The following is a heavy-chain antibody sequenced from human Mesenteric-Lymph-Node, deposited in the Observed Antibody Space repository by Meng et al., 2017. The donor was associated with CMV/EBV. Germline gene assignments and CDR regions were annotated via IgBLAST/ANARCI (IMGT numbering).Heavy chain of an antibody. CDR1: GGSISSSNW. Sequence: CAVCGGSISSSNWWSWVRQPPGKGLEWIGEIYHSGRTNYNPSLKSRVTISVDKSKNQFSLKLSSVTAADTAVYYCASRNTLRSFDYWGQGTLVTVSS. V-gene: IGHV4-4*02. CDR2: IYHSGRT. J-gene: IGHJ4*02. D-gene: IGHD4-11*01. CDR3: ASRNTLRSFDY.